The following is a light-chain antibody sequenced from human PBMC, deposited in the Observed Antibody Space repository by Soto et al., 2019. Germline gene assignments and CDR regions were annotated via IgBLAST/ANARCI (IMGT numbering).Light chain of an antibody. CDR2: GAY. CDR1: PNVISN. CDR3: HHCDEWPGT. V-gene: IGKV3D-15*01. Sequence: GSPGESRSRSWRPSPNVISNLAWYQQKPGQAPRLLIYGAYSRASGIPDRFSGGGTGTDMTFASGSREPDDFPVYYWHHCDEWPGTSGQGTKVDIK. J-gene: IGKJ1*01.